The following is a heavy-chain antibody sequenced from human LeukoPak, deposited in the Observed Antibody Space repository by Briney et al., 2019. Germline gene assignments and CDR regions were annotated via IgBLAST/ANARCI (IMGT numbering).Heavy chain of an antibody. Sequence: PSETLSLTCTVSGGPISSSSYYWGWIRQPPGKGLEWIGSMYYGASTYYNPSNPSLKSRVTISVDTSKNQFSLKLSSVTAADTAVYYCARDGAVAARRGWDAFDIWGQGTMVTVSS. CDR3: ARDGAVAARRGWDAFDI. V-gene: IGHV4-39*07. D-gene: IGHD6-19*01. CDR1: GGPISSSSYY. J-gene: IGHJ3*02. CDR2: MYYGAST.